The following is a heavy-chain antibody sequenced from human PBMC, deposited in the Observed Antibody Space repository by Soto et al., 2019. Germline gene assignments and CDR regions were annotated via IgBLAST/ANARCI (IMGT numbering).Heavy chain of an antibody. V-gene: IGHV3-30*18. CDR3: AKGWELLSAFDI. Sequence: PGGSLRLSCAASGFTFSSYGMHWVRQAPGKGLEWVAVISYDGSNKYYADSVKGRFTISRDNSKNTLYLQMNSLRAEDTAVYYCAKGWELLSAFDIWGQGTMVTVSS. J-gene: IGHJ3*02. CDR2: ISYDGSNK. CDR1: GFTFSSYG. D-gene: IGHD1-26*01.